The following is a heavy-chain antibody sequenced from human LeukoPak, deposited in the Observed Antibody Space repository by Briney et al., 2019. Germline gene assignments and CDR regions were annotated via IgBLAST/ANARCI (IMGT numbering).Heavy chain of an antibody. CDR1: GDSVSSNSAA. J-gene: IGHJ5*02. CDR3: ARGGRNWFDP. Sequence: SQTLSLTCAISGDSVSSNSAAWNWTRQSPSRGLEWLGRTYYRSKWYNDYSVSVKSRITINPDTSKNQFSLQLNSVTPEDTAVYYCARGGRNWFDPWGQGTLVTVSS. D-gene: IGHD2-15*01. V-gene: IGHV6-1*01. CDR2: TYYRSKWYN.